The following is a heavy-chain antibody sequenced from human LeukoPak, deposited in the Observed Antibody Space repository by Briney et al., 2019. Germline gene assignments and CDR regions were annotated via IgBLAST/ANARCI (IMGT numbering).Heavy chain of an antibody. CDR1: GYTFTGYY. J-gene: IGHJ3*02. CDR2: INPNSGGT. V-gene: IGHV1-2*06. Sequence: ASVKVSCKASGYTFTGYYMHWVRQAPGQGLEWMGRINPNSGGTNYAQEFQGRVTMTRDTSISTAYMELSRLRSDDTAVYYCARDRGYCSSTSCYGDDAFDIWGQGTMVTVSS. D-gene: IGHD2-2*01. CDR3: ARDRGYCSSTSCYGDDAFDI.